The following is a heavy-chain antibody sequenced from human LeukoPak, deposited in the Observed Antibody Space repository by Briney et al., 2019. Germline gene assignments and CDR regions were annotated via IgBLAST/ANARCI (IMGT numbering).Heavy chain of an antibody. J-gene: IGHJ5*02. CDR1: GYTFTGYY. Sequence: ASVKVSCKASGYTFTGYYMHWVRQAPGQGLEWMGWINPNSGVTNYEQRFEGRVTITRDTSLSTAYMELRRLRSDDTAVYYCARDGGSDTVWFDPWGQGTLDIVSS. CDR3: ARDGGSDTVWFDP. CDR2: INPNSGVT. V-gene: IGHV1-2*02. D-gene: IGHD5-18*01.